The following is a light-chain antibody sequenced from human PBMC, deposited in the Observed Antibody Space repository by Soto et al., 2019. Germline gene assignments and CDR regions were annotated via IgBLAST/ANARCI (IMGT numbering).Light chain of an antibody. CDR2: AAT. CDR1: QRISTS. J-gene: IGKJ2*03. CDR3: QQSYDTFYS. Sequence: DIQLTQYPTSLSASVGDRVTIACRASQRISTSLNWYQQKPGKAPKLTIYAATTLQSGVPSRFSGSGSGAEFTLTISSLQPEDSATYYCQQSYDTFYSFGQGTKVDIK. V-gene: IGKV1-39*01.